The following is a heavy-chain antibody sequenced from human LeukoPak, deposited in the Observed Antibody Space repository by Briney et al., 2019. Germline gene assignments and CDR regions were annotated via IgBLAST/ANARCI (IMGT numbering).Heavy chain of an antibody. Sequence: GGSLRLTCAASGFNFGTYWMSWVRQAPGTGLEWVANIKQDGSEKNYVDYVKGRFTISRDNAKNSLYLQMNSLRAEDTAVYYCARDRRLETDYFDYWGQGTLVTVSS. CDR3: ARDRRLETDYFDY. V-gene: IGHV3-7*01. CDR1: GFNFGTYW. D-gene: IGHD1-1*01. CDR2: IKQDGSEK. J-gene: IGHJ4*02.